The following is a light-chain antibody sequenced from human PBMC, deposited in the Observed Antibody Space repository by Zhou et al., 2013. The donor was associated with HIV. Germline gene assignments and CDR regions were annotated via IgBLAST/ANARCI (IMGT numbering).Light chain of an antibody. CDR2: QSS. CDR3: QDYGDSSRT. V-gene: IGKV1-5*03. CDR1: RPISPW. J-gene: IGKJ4*02. Sequence: DVQLTQSPPTLSASVGDKVTITCRASRPISPWLAWYQQKPGGAPRLLVYQSSTLESGVSSRFSGRGSGAEFHLSIVSLQPDDFATYYCQDYGDSSRTFGRGTRVEMK.